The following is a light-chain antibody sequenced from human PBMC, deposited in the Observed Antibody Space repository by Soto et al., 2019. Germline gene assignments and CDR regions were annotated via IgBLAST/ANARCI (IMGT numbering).Light chain of an antibody. CDR1: SSNVGGNP. J-gene: IGLJ1*01. CDR3: ASRDDSLNGPV. Sequence: QSVLTQPPSASGTPGQGVTISCSGSSSNVGGNPVNWYQHVPTTAPKLLIYTNTQRPSGVPDRFSGSKSGTSASLAISGLQSEDEADYYCASRDDSLNGPVFGTGTRSPS. V-gene: IGLV1-44*01. CDR2: TNT.